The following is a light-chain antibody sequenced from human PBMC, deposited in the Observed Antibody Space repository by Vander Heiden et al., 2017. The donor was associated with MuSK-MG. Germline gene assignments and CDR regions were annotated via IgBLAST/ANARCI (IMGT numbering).Light chain of an antibody. Sequence: DIQMTQSPSSLSASVGDRVTITCRASQSISSYLNWYQQKPVKAPRLLIYAASSLQGGVPSRFSGSESGTDFTLTISSLQPEDFATYYCQQSHSTPYTFGQGTKLEIK. J-gene: IGKJ2*01. CDR2: AAS. CDR1: QSISSY. V-gene: IGKV1-39*01. CDR3: QQSHSTPYT.